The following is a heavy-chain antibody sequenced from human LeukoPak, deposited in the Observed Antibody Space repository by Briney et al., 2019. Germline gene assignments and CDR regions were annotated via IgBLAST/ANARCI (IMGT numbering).Heavy chain of an antibody. CDR2: ISPMFGTT. CDR3: ATDRHDILTGYRDWFDP. V-gene: IGHV1-69*06. Sequence: GASVKVSCKASGGTFSSYGINWVRQAPGQGLEWMGGISPMFGTTNYAQKFQGRVTMTEDTSTDTAYMELSSLRSEDTAVYYCATDRHDILTGYRDWFDPWGQGTLVTVSS. D-gene: IGHD3-9*01. J-gene: IGHJ5*02. CDR1: GGTFSSYG.